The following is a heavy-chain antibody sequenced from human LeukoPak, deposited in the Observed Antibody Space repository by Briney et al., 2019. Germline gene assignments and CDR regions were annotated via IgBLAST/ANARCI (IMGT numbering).Heavy chain of an antibody. CDR1: GYTFTGYY. Sequence: ASVKVSCKASGYTFTGYYMHWVRQAPGQGLEWMGIINPSGGSTSYAQKFQGRVTMTRDTSTSTVYMELSSLRSEDTAVYYCARDYYYDSSGYSYYFDYWGQGTLVTVSS. V-gene: IGHV1-46*01. J-gene: IGHJ4*02. D-gene: IGHD3-22*01. CDR3: ARDYYYDSSGYSYYFDY. CDR2: INPSGGST.